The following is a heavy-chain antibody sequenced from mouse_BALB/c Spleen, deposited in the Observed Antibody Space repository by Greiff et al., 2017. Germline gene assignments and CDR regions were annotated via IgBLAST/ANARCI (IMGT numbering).Heavy chain of an antibody. D-gene: IGHD2-1*01. CDR3: ARDGNPAMDY. CDR2: IYPGSGST. J-gene: IGHJ4*01. CDR1: GYNFTSYW. V-gene: IGHV1-55*01. Sequence: VQLQQPGAELVKPGTSVKLSCKASGYNFTSYWINWVKLRPGQGLEWIGDIYPGSGSTNYNEKFKSKATLTVDTSSSTAYMQLSSLASEDSALYYCARDGNPAMDYWGQGTSVTVSS.